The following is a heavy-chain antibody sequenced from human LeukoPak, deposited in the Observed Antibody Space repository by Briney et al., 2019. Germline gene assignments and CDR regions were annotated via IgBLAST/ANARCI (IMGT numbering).Heavy chain of an antibody. Sequence: GGSLRLSCAASGFTFSSYEMNWVRQAPGKGPEWVSYISSSGSTIYYADSVKGRFTISRDNAKNSLYLQMNSLRAEDTAVYYCARGGIQLWRTFDYWGQGTLVTVSS. CDR2: ISSSGSTI. J-gene: IGHJ4*02. CDR1: GFTFSSYE. V-gene: IGHV3-48*03. D-gene: IGHD5-18*01. CDR3: ARGGIQLWRTFDY.